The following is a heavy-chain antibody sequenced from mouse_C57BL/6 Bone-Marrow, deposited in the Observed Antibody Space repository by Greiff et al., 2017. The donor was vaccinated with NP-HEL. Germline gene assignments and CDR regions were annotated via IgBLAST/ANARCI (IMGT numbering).Heavy chain of an antibody. CDR1: GYTFTDYY. V-gene: IGHV1-75*01. Sequence: VQLQQSGPELVKPGASVKISCKASGYTFTDYYINWVKQRPGQGLEWIGWIFPGSGSTYYNEKFKGKATLTVDKSSSKAYMLLSSLTSEDSAVYFCARSGTYYSNYDYAMDYWGQGTSVTVSS. D-gene: IGHD2-5*01. J-gene: IGHJ4*01. CDR3: ARSGTYYSNYDYAMDY. CDR2: IFPGSGST.